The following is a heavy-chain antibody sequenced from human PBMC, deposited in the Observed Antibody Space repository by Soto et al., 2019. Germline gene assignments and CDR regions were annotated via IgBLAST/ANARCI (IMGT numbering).Heavy chain of an antibody. CDR2: MNPNSGNT. CDR1: GYTFTSYD. D-gene: IGHD3-9*01. Sequence: ASVKVSCKASGYTFTSYDINWVRQATGQGLEWMGWMNPNSGNTGYAQKFQVRVTMTRNTSISTAYMELSSLRSEDTAVYYCARGLFPYYDILTGYDSFDIWGQGTMVTVSS. V-gene: IGHV1-8*01. CDR3: ARGLFPYYDILTGYDSFDI. J-gene: IGHJ3*02.